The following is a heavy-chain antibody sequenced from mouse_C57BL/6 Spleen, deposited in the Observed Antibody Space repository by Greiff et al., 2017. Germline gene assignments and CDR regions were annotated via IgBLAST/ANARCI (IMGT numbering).Heavy chain of an antibody. D-gene: IGHD2-14*01. J-gene: IGHJ3*01. Sequence: EVMLVESGGGLVKPGGSLKLSCAASGFTFSSYAMSWVRQTPEKRLEWVATISDGGSYTYYPDNVKGRFTISRYNAKNNLYLQMSHLKSEDTAMYYCARSLGWFAYWGQGTLVTVSA. CDR3: ARSLGWFAY. V-gene: IGHV5-4*03. CDR1: GFTFSSYA. CDR2: ISDGGSYT.